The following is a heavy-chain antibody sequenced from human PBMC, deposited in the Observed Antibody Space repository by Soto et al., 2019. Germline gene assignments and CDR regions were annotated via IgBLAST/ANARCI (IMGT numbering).Heavy chain of an antibody. D-gene: IGHD3-22*01. CDR1: GFTFSNAW. J-gene: IGHJ3*02. V-gene: IGHV3-15*01. Sequence: EVQLVESGGGLVKPGGSLRLSCAASGFTFSNAWMSWVRQAPGKGLEWVGRIKSKTDGGTTDYAAPVKGRFTISRDDSKNTLYLQMNRLKTEDTAVYYCTTSITIIGYDAFDIWCQGTMVTVAS. CDR3: TTSITIIGYDAFDI. CDR2: IKSKTDGGTT.